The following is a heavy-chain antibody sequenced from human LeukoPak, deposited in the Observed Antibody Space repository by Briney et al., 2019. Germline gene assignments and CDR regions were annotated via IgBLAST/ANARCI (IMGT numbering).Heavy chain of an antibody. D-gene: IGHD4-17*01. Sequence: GESLKISCKGSGYSFTSYWVSWVRQMPGKGLEWMGIIYPGDSDTRYSPSFQGQVTISADKSISTAYLQWSSLKASDTAMYYCARHGVNGDYGFDYWGQGTLVTVSS. J-gene: IGHJ4*02. V-gene: IGHV5-51*01. CDR1: GYSFTSYW. CDR3: ARHGVNGDYGFDY. CDR2: IYPGDSDT.